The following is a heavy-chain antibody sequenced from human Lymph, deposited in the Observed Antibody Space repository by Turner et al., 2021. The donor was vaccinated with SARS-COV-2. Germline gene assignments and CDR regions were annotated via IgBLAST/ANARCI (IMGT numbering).Heavy chain of an antibody. CDR3: ARGSAGGDV. CDR1: GFTFSSYG. CDR2: KWYDGSNK. Sequence: QVQLVESGGVVVQPGRSLRLPCAASGFTFSSYGMHWVRQAPGKGLELVAFKWYDGSNKYYAASVKGRFTMSRDNSKNTLYLQMNSLRAEDTAVYYCARGSAGGDVWGQGTTVTVSS. J-gene: IGHJ6*02. D-gene: IGHD6-13*01. V-gene: IGHV3-33*01.